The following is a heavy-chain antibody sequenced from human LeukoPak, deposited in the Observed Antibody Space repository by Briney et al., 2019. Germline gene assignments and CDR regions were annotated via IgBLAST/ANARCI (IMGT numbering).Heavy chain of an antibody. CDR1: GGSISIYY. Sequence: PSETLSLTCTVSGGSISIYYWSWIRQPAGKGLKRIGRIYTSGSTNYNPSLKSRVTISVDKSKNQFSLKLSSVTAADTAVYYCARDFPGYSSGWPSWFDYWGQGTLVTVSS. CDR3: ARDFPGYSSGWPSWFDY. V-gene: IGHV4-4*07. CDR2: IYTSGST. D-gene: IGHD6-19*01. J-gene: IGHJ4*02.